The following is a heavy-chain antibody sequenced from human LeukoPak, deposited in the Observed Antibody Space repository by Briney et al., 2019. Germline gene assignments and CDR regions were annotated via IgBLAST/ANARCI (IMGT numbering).Heavy chain of an antibody. J-gene: IGHJ4*02. D-gene: IGHD3-9*01. CDR2: INHNGEMI. CDR1: GFTFSNYV. CDR3: AKDNDWAFHY. Sequence: GGSLRLSCAASGFTFSNYVMSWVRQAPGKGLEWVSYINHNGEMIFYPDFVKGRFTISRDNAKNSLYLQMISLRDEDTAVYYCAKDNDWAFHYWGQGTLVTVSS. V-gene: IGHV3-48*02.